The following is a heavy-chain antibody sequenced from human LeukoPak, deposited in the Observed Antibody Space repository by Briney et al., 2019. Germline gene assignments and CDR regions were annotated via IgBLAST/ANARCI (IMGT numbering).Heavy chain of an antibody. CDR3: AGCRWNYHYFEH. J-gene: IGHJ4*02. D-gene: IGHD1-7*01. CDR2: ICSGGST. Sequence: GGSLRLSCAASGFTVSGNYMTWVRQAPGKGLECVSVICSGGSTYYADSVEGRFTISRDNSKNTLYLHMNSLRAEDTAVYYCAGCRWNYHYFEHWGQGTLVTVSS. V-gene: IGHV3-66*01. CDR1: GFTVSGNY.